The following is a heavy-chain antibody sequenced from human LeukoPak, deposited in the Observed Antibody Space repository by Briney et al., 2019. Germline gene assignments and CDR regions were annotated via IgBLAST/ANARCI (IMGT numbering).Heavy chain of an antibody. Sequence: SLRLSCAASGFTFHDYAMHWVRPAPGKGLEWVSSISWNSGSRGYADSVKGRFTISRDNAKNSLYLQMNSLRAEDTALYYCAKGSVRSSTSCSDYWGQGILVTVSS. J-gene: IGHJ4*02. CDR3: AKGSVRSSTSCSDY. V-gene: IGHV3-9*01. D-gene: IGHD2-2*01. CDR2: ISWNSGSR. CDR1: GFTFHDYA.